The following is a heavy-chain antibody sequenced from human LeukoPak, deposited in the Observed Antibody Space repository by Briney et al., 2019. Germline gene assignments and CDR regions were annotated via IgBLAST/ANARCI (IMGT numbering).Heavy chain of an antibody. J-gene: IGHJ4*02. CDR1: GFTFSDYY. CDR2: IYYSGTT. CDR3: ARVSEHVSFDY. V-gene: IGHV4-38-2*01. D-gene: IGHD3-3*02. Sequence: GSLRLSCAASGFTFSDYYMSWIRQPPGKGLEWIGSIYYSGTTHYNPSLESRVTISVDTSKSQFSLKLASVTAADTAIYYCARVSEHVSFDYWGQGTLVTVSS.